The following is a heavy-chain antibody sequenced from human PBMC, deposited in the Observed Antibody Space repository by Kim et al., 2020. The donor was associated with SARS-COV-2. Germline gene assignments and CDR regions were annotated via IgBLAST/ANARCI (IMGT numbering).Heavy chain of an antibody. CDR2: IYYGGNT. V-gene: IGHV4-39*01. D-gene: IGHD6-13*01. Sequence: SETLSLTCTVSGGPIITSDYHWAWIRQPPGKGLEWIGSIYYGGNTYYSPSLKSRVTMSVDTSKNQFSLKLRAVTAADMAVYYCARSKAASGTVDYWGQGTLVTVSS. CDR1: GGPIITSDYH. CDR3: ARSKAASGTVDY. J-gene: IGHJ4*02.